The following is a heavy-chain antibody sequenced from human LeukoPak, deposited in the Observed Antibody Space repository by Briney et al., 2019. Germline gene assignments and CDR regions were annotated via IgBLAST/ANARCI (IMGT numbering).Heavy chain of an antibody. CDR3: AGEFEYRTSGAGY. J-gene: IGHJ4*02. D-gene: IGHD6-6*01. V-gene: IGHV3-21*01. CDR2: MSINSGLK. CDR1: GFTFSSYS. Sequence: PGGSLRLSCAASGFTFSSYSRNWVRQAPGKGLEWVSSMSINSGLKYHADSVKGRFTISRDNAKNSLYLQMISLRAEDTAVYYCAGEFEYRTSGAGYWGQGTLVTLSS.